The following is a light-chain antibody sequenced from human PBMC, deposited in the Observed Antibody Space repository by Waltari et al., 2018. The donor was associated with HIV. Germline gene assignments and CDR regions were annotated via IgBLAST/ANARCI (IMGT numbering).Light chain of an antibody. CDR3: ASWEDSLHGPV. CDR2: SNN. V-gene: IGLV1-44*01. CDR1: SPNTGTTP. J-gene: IGLJ2*01. Sequence: QSVLTQPPSASGTPGPRVPISCSGRSPNTGTTPVEWYQQFPGPAPKLLIYSNNQRPSGVPDRISGSKSGTSASLAIGGLQSDDEADYYCASWEDSLHGPVFGGGTKLTVL.